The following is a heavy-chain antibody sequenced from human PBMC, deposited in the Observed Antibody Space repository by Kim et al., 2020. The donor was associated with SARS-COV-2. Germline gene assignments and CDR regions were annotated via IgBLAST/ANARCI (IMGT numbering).Heavy chain of an antibody. Sequence: GGSLRLSCAASGFTFDDYTMHWVRQAPGKGLEWVSLISWDGGSTYYADSVKGRFTISRDNSKNSLYLQMNSLRTEDTALYYCAKDIVWGRGIAAADYYYYGMDVWGQGTTVTVSS. CDR2: ISWDGGST. V-gene: IGHV3-43*01. CDR1: GFTFDDYT. J-gene: IGHJ6*02. CDR3: AKDIVWGRGIAAADYYYYGMDV. D-gene: IGHD6-13*01.